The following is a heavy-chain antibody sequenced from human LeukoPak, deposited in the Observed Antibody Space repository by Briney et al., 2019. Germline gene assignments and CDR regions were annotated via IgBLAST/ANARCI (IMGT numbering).Heavy chain of an antibody. CDR1: GYTFTSYY. Sequence: ASVKVSCKASGYTFTSYYMHWVRQAPGQGLEWMGIINPSGGSTSYAQKFQGRVTMTRDMSTSTVYMELSSLRSEDTAVYYCARDPGDYDSSGYYQRPYYYYMDVWGKGTTVTVSS. J-gene: IGHJ6*03. V-gene: IGHV1-46*01. CDR3: ARDPGDYDSSGYYQRPYYYYMDV. CDR2: INPSGGST. D-gene: IGHD3-22*01.